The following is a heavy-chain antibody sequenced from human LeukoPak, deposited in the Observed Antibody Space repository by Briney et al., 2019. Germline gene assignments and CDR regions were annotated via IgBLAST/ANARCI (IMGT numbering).Heavy chain of an antibody. CDR3: TRVNLRGSNYNWFDP. Sequence: SVKVSCKTSGGTFLSHTFSWVRQAPGHGLEWIGKITLVIETAKYAQTFQGRVSIYTDRDTTTVYMDLSGLRPDDTADYYCTRVNLRGSNYNWFDPWGQGTRVIVSS. CDR1: GGTFLSHT. D-gene: IGHD3-10*01. J-gene: IGHJ5*02. V-gene: IGHV1-69*08. CDR2: ITLVIETA.